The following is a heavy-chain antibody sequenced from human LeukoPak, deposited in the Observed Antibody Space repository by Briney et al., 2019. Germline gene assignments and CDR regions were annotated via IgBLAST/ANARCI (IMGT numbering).Heavy chain of an antibody. CDR2: IYYSGST. CDR3: ARDSETYYDILTGYQRRYGMDV. CDR1: GGSISSSSYY. Sequence: PSETLSLTCTVSGGSISSSSYYWGWIRQPPGKGLEWIGSIYYSGSTYYNPSLKSRVTISVDTSKNQFSLKLSSVTAADTAVYYCARDSETYYDILTGYQRRYGMDVWGQGTTVTVSS. J-gene: IGHJ6*02. D-gene: IGHD3-9*01. V-gene: IGHV4-39*07.